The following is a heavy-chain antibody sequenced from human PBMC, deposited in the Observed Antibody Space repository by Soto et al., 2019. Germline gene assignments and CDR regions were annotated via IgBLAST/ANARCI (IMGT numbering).Heavy chain of an antibody. Sequence: GGSLRLSCAASGFTFRNYGMNWVRQAPGKGLEWVSYISSTSNTIYYTDSVKGRFTISRDNAKNSLYLHMNSLSAEDTAVYYCARDRGCSGGICYRDLGYWGQGTLVTVSS. J-gene: IGHJ4*02. CDR1: GFTFRNYG. CDR3: ARDRGCSGGICYRDLGY. D-gene: IGHD2-15*01. V-gene: IGHV3-48*01. CDR2: ISSTSNTI.